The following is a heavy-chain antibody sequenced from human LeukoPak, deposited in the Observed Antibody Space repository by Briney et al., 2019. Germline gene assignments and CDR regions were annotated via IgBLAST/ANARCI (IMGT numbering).Heavy chain of an antibody. V-gene: IGHV3-23*01. D-gene: IGHD5-18*01. Sequence: HPGGSLRLSCAASGFTFSSYAMSWVRQAPGKGLEWVSAISGSGGSTYYADSVKGRFTISRDNSKNTLYLQMNSLRAEDTAVYYCAKDLIGYSYGRPLGMDVWGQGTTVTVSS. CDR1: GFTFSSYA. CDR3: AKDLIGYSYGRPLGMDV. J-gene: IGHJ6*02. CDR2: ISGSGGST.